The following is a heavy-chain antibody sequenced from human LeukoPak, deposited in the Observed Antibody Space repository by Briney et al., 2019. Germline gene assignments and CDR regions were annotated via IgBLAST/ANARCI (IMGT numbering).Heavy chain of an antibody. J-gene: IGHJ6*02. Sequence: GASVKVSCKASGYTFTGYYMHWVRQAPGQGLEWMGWINPNSGGTNYAQKFQGRVTMTRDTSISTAYMELSRLRSDDTAVYYCAREKTYYDFWSGYYMAANYYYGMDVWGQGTTVTVSS. D-gene: IGHD3-3*01. CDR2: INPNSGGT. CDR3: AREKTYYDFWSGYYMAANYYYGMDV. V-gene: IGHV1-2*02. CDR1: GYTFTGYY.